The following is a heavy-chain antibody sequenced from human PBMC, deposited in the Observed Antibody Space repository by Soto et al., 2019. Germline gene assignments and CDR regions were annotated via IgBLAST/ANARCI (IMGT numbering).Heavy chain of an antibody. D-gene: IGHD6-19*01. V-gene: IGHV1-3*01. CDR3: ARDSHGCDY. J-gene: IGHJ4*02. CDR2: INAGNGNT. CDR1: GYTFTNYA. Sequence: QVQLVQSGAEVKKPGASVKVSCKASGYTFTNYATHWVRQAPGQRLEWMGWINAGNGNTKYSQKFQDRVTITRDTSASTAYMELSSLTSEDTAVYYCARDSHGCDYWGQGTLVTVSS.